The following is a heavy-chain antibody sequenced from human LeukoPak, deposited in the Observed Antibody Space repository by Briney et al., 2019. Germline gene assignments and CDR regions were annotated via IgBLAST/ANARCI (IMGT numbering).Heavy chain of an antibody. CDR3: ARDGVTMVRGVIWYWFDP. CDR1: GFTFSSYG. Sequence: QPGRSLRLSCAASGFTFSSYGMHWVRQAPGKGLEWVAVIWYDGSNKYYADSVKGRFTISRDNSKNKLYLQMNSLRAEDTAVYYCARDGVTMVRGVIWYWFDPWGQGTLVTVSS. J-gene: IGHJ5*02. V-gene: IGHV3-33*01. D-gene: IGHD3-10*01. CDR2: IWYDGSNK.